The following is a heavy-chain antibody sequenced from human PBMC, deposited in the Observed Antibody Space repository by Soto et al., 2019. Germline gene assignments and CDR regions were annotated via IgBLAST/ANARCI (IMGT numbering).Heavy chain of an antibody. CDR1: GGSISSGDYY. J-gene: IGHJ2*01. D-gene: IGHD5-12*01. V-gene: IGHV4-30-4*01. CDR2: IYYSGST. Sequence: SETLSLTCTVSGGSISSGDYYWSWIRQPPGKGLEWIGYIYYSGSTYYNPSLKSRVTISVDTSKNQFSLKLSSVTAADTAVYYCARAYSGYDPLYWYFDLWGRGTLVTVSS. CDR3: ARAYSGYDPLYWYFDL.